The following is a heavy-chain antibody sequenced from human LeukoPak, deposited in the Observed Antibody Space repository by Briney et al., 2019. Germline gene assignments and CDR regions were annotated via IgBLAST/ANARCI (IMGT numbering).Heavy chain of an antibody. V-gene: IGHV3-23*01. CDR2: ISGSGGST. D-gene: IGHD3-3*01. J-gene: IGHJ3*02. CDR3: SKNIRPIFEWLLRTPNDDAFDI. CDR1: GFTFSSYA. Sequence: GGSLRLSCAASGFTFSSYAMSWVRQAPGKGLEWVSAISGSGGSTYYADSVKGRFTISRDNSKNTLYLQMNSLRAEDTAVYYCSKNIRPIFEWLLRTPNDDAFDIWGQGTMVTVSS.